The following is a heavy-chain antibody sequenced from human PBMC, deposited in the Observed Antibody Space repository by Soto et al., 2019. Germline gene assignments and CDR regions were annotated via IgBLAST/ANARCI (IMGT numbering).Heavy chain of an antibody. CDR2: LSWNGVTI. V-gene: IGHV3-9*01. Sequence: EVQLVESGGGLVQPGRSLRLSCAASGFTFDDYAMHWVRQVPGKGLQWVSGLSWNGVTIGYAASVKGRFTISRDNAKNSLSLQMNGLRPDDTALYFCAASRAYDSSDYSGFHSGMDVWGLGTTVTVS. CDR3: AASRAYDSSDYSGFHSGMDV. D-gene: IGHD3-22*01. CDR1: GFTFDDYA. J-gene: IGHJ6*02.